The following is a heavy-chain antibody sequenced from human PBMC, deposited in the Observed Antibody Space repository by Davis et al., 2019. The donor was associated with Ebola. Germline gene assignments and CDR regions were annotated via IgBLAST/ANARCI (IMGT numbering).Heavy chain of an antibody. Sequence: ASVKVSCKASGYTFTSYYLHWVRQAPGQGLEWMGWINPNSGGTNYAQKFQGRVTMTRDTSISTAYMELSRLRSDDTAVYYCARVYAAGANWFDPWGQGTLVTVSS. CDR3: ARVYAAGANWFDP. CDR1: GYTFTSYY. CDR2: INPNSGGT. J-gene: IGHJ5*02. V-gene: IGHV1-2*02. D-gene: IGHD1-26*01.